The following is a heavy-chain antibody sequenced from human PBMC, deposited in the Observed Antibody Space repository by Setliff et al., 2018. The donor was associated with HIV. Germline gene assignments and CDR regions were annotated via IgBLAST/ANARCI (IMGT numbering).Heavy chain of an antibody. CDR1: GFSLATFGVG. CDR3: AHNHLAVAGSHYFDY. J-gene: IGHJ4*02. Sequence: SGPTLVNPTQTLTLTCAFSGFSLATFGVGVGWIRQSPGKGPEWLALIYWDADKRYSPSLKNRLTITKDTSKNQVLLTMTNMDPLDTATYYCAHNHLAVAGSHYFDYWGQGTLVTVSS. D-gene: IGHD6-19*01. CDR2: IYWDADK. V-gene: IGHV2-5*02.